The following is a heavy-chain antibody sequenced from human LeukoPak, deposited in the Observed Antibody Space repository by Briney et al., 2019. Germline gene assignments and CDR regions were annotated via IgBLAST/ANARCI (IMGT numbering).Heavy chain of an antibody. CDR2: IYTSANT. V-gene: IGHV4-4*07. CDR3: ARSPARNYYYDSSGPFDP. J-gene: IGHJ5*02. CDR1: GASMTSYY. Sequence: SETLSLTCTVSGASMTSYYWSWIRQPAGKGLEWIGRIYTSANTDYNPSLKSRVTISVDTSKNQFSLKLSSVTAADTAVYYCARSPARNYYYDSSGPFDPWGQGTLVTVSS. D-gene: IGHD3-22*01.